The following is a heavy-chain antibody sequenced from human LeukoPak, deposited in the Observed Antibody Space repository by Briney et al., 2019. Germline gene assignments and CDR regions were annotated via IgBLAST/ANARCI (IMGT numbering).Heavy chain of an antibody. J-gene: IGHJ3*02. V-gene: IGHV3-48*01. CDR2: ISSSSSTI. CDR3: ARRDIVVVPAAIGPGAFDI. Sequence: GGSLRLSCAASGFTFSSYSMNWVRQAPGKGLEWVSYISSSSSTIYYADSVKGRFTISRDNAKNSLYLQMNSLRAEDTAVYYCARRDIVVVPAAIGPGAFDIWGQGTMVTVSS. D-gene: IGHD2-2*02. CDR1: GFTFSSYS.